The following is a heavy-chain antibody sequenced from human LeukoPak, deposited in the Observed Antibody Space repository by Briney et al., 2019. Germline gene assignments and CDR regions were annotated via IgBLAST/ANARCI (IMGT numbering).Heavy chain of an antibody. D-gene: IGHD2-15*01. V-gene: IGHV1-2*02. CDR2: INPNSGGT. Sequence: ASVKVSCKASGYTFTGYYMHWVRQAPGQGLEWMGWINPNSGGTNYAQKFQGRVTMTRDTSISTAYMELSRLSADDTAVYYCAMVITATINYWGQGTLVTVSS. J-gene: IGHJ4*02. CDR1: GYTFTGYY. CDR3: AMVITATINY.